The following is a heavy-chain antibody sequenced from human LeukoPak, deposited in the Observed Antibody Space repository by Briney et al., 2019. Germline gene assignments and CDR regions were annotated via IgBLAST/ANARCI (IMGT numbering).Heavy chain of an antibody. CDR1: GGSINSSYYY. V-gene: IGHV3-11*01. D-gene: IGHD2-15*01. J-gene: IGHJ4*02. Sequence: LSLTCTVSGGSINSSYYYWGWIRQPPGKGLEWVSYISSSGSTIYYADSVKGRFTISRDTSKNMLYLQMSSLRAEDTAMYFCAKDSRLWSRSPTQFDSWGQGTLVTVSS. CDR3: AKDSRLWSRSPTQFDS. CDR2: ISSSGSTI.